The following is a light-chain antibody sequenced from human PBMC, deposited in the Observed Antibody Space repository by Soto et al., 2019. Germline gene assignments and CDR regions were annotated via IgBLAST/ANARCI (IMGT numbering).Light chain of an antibody. CDR1: INDIGSYDY. Sequence: QSVLTQPASVSGSPGQWITISCTGTINDIGSYDYVSWYQQHPGKAPKLIISEVSNRPSGVSNRFSGSKSGDTASLTISGIQAEDEADYYCTSFARGISILFGGGTKLTVL. CDR2: EVS. CDR3: TSFARGISIL. J-gene: IGLJ2*01. V-gene: IGLV2-14*01.